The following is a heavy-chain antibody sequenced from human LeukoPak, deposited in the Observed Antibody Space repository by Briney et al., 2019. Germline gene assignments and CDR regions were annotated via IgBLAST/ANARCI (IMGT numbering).Heavy chain of an antibody. J-gene: IGHJ4*02. D-gene: IGHD3-16*01. CDR1: GFTFSSYS. Sequence: PGGSLRLSCAASGFTFSSYSMNWVRQAPGKGLEWVSSISSSSSYIYYADSVKGRFTISRDNAKNSLYLQMNSLRAEDTAVYYCARELGARNHGFDYWAQGPLVTVSS. CDR2: ISSSSSYI. V-gene: IGHV3-21*01. CDR3: ARELGARNHGFDY.